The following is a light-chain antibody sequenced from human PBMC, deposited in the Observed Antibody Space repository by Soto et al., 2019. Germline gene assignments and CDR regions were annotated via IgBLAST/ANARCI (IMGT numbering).Light chain of an antibody. Sequence: EIVLTQSPGTLSLSPGERATLSCRASQSVRSSYLAWYQQKLGQAPRLLIYGVSNRATGIPDRFSGSGSGTDFTLTLSRLESEDFAGYYCQQYGTSPRTFGQGIKVEIK. J-gene: IGKJ1*01. CDR2: GVS. CDR3: QQYGTSPRT. CDR1: QSVRSSY. V-gene: IGKV3-20*01.